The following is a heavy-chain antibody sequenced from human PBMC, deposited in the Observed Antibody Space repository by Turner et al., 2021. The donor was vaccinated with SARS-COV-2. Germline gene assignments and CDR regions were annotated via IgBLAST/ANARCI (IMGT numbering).Heavy chain of an antibody. CDR1: GFTFSDSC. J-gene: IGHJ3*02. CDR2: IKSFHDGATT. D-gene: IGHD3-9*01. V-gene: IGHV3-15*01. CDR3: CTDLSDDIPHDAIDI. Sequence: EVQLVGSGGGLVRPGGSLSLSCADSGFTFSDSCMDWVRQARGKGLEWVCRIKSFHDGATTVYAAPVQGRFSISRDDSKNMVHLQMSSLTTEDTAVYYCCTDLSDDIPHDAIDIWGRGTVVTVSS.